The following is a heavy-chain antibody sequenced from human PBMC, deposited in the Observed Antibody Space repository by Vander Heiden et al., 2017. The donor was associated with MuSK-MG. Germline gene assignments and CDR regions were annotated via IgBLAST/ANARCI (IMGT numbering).Heavy chain of an antibody. CDR2: IRHTGNT. Sequence: QVQLQESGPGLVKPSETLSLTCAVSGYSISSGFYWGWIRQPPGKGLEWIGSIRHTGNTYYNPSLKSRVTISVDMSKNQFSLKLNSVTAADTAVYYCARHRDFWGERGGFDPWGQGTLVPVSS. J-gene: IGHJ5*02. V-gene: IGHV4-38-2*01. D-gene: IGHD3-3*01. CDR1: GYSISSGFY. CDR3: ARHRDFWGERGGFDP.